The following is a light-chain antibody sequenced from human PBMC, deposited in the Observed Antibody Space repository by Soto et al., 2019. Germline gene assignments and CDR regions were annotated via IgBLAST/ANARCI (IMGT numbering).Light chain of an antibody. V-gene: IGLV1-44*01. CDR3: AAWDDSLNGSNWV. CDR1: SSNIGSNT. CDR2: SDN. Sequence: QSVLTQPPSASGTPGQRVTISCSGSSSNIGSNTVNWYQQLPGTAPKLLIYSDNQRPSGVPDRFSGSKSGTSASLAFSGLQSEDEADYYCAAWDDSLNGSNWVFGGGTKVTVL. J-gene: IGLJ3*02.